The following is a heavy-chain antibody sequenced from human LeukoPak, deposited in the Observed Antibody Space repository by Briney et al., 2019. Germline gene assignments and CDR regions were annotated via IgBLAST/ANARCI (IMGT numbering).Heavy chain of an antibody. V-gene: IGHV1-2*02. CDR3: ARGRSGAYDYGFYFDF. D-gene: IGHD5-18*01. CDR1: GYTFTGYT. J-gene: IGHJ4*02. CDR2: INPNSGGT. Sequence: GASVKVSCKASGYTFTGYTMHWVRQTPGQGLEWMGWINPNSGGTNYAQKFQGRVTMTRDTSISTAYMELGSLTSDDAAVFYCARGRSGAYDYGFYFDFWGQGALVTVSS.